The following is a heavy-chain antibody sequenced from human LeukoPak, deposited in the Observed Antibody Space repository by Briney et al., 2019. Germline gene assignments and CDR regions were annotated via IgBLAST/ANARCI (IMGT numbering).Heavy chain of an antibody. CDR2: ISSSSIYI. V-gene: IGHV3-21*01. CDR3: AREARLGALSPSGY. CDR1: GFTFSSYR. J-gene: IGHJ4*02. Sequence: PGGSLRLSCAASGFTFSSYRMSWVRQAPGEGLEWGSSISSSSIYIYYADSVKGRFTISRDNAKNSLYLQMNSLRAEDTAVYYCAREARLGALSPSGYWGQGTLVTVSS. D-gene: IGHD3-16*02.